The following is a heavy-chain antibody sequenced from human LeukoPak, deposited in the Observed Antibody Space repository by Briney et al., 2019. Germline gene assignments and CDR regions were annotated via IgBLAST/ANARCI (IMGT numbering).Heavy chain of an antibody. CDR1: GGSISSGGYS. V-gene: IGHV4-30-2*01. CDR3: AREVEQLGNNWFDP. J-gene: IGHJ5*02. Sequence: SETLSLTCAVSGGSISSGGYSWSWIRQPPGKGLEWIGYIYHSGSTYYNPSLKSRVTISVDRSKNQFSLKLSSVTAADTAVYYCAREVEQLGNNWFDPWGQGTLVTVSS. CDR2: IYHSGST. D-gene: IGHD6-13*01.